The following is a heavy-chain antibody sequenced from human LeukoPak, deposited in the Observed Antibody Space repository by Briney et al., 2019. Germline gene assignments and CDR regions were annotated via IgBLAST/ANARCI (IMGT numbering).Heavy chain of an antibody. CDR3: ARKSLRQNYFDY. CDR1: GDSISNFY. J-gene: IGHJ4*02. V-gene: IGHV4-4*07. CDR2: IHTSETT. D-gene: IGHD5/OR15-5a*01. Sequence: SETLSLTCTVSGDSISNFYWNWIRQPAEKGLEWIGRIHTSETTNYNPSLKSRVTMSVDTSKNQFSLKLNSVTAADTAVYRCARKSLRQNYFDYWGQGILVTVSS.